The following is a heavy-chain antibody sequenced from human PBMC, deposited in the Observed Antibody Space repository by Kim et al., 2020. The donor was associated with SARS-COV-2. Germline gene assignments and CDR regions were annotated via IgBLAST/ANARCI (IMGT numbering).Heavy chain of an antibody. D-gene: IGHD3-3*01. Sequence: GGSLRLSCAASGFTFSSYEMNWVRQAPGKGLEWVSYISSSGSTIYYAYSVKGRFTISRDNAKNSLYLQMNSLRAEDTAVYYCARHVRYQRVVWSGYRKNYGMDVWGQGTTVTVSS. V-gene: IGHV3-48*03. CDR2: ISSSGSTI. CDR3: ARHVRYQRVVWSGYRKNYGMDV. J-gene: IGHJ6*02. CDR1: GFTFSSYE.